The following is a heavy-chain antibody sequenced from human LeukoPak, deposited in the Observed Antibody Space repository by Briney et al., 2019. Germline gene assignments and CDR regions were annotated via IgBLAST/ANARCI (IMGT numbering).Heavy chain of an antibody. Sequence: APVKVSCKASGYTFTGYYMHWVRQAPGQGLEWMGWINPNSGGTNYAQKFQGWVTMTRDTSISTAYMELSRLRSDDTAVYYCARGFPGSCSSTSCVFFDYWGQGTLVTVSS. CDR3: ARGFPGSCSSTSCVFFDY. J-gene: IGHJ4*02. D-gene: IGHD2-2*01. CDR2: INPNSGGT. V-gene: IGHV1-2*04. CDR1: GYTFTGYY.